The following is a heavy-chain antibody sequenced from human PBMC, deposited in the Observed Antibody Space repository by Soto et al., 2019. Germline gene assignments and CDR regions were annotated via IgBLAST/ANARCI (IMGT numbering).Heavy chain of an antibody. J-gene: IGHJ4*02. CDR3: AKKNYVAADKLFFDY. V-gene: IGHV3-23*01. Sequence: GGCLRLCCAASGVTLRSLGMSGVRQAPGMGLEWVSTMSGSGADTYYVDSVKGRFTISRDIAKNTLYPHMNSLTAEDTAIYYCAKKNYVAADKLFFDYWGPGTVVTVSS. D-gene: IGHD6-13*01. CDR1: GVTLRSLG. CDR2: MSGSGADT.